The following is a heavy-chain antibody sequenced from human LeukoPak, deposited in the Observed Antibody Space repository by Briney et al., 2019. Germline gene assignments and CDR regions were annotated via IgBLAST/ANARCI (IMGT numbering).Heavy chain of an antibody. D-gene: IGHD3-3*01. V-gene: IGHV4-34*01. CDR1: GGCFSGYY. CDR2: INDSGST. Sequence: SETLCLTCAVYGGCFSGYYWSWIRQPPGKGLEWIGEINDSGSTNYNPSLKSRVTISVDTSKNQFSLKLSSVTAADTAVYYCARVQVSQSYDFWSGISNWFDPWGQGTLVTVSS. CDR3: ARVQVSQSYDFWSGISNWFDP. J-gene: IGHJ5*02.